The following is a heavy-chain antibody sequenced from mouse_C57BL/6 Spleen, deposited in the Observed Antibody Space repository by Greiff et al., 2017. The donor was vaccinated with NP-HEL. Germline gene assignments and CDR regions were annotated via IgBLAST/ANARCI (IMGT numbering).Heavy chain of an antibody. CDR3: ARDGGDYAMDY. CDR2: INYDGSST. V-gene: IGHV5-16*01. J-gene: IGHJ4*01. Sequence: EVMLVESEGGLVQPGSSMKLSCTASGFTFSDYSMAWVRQVPEKGLEWVANINYDGSSTYYLDSLKSRFIISRDNAKNILYLQMGSLKSEDTATYYCARDGGDYAMDYWGQGTSVTVSS. CDR1: GFTFSDYS.